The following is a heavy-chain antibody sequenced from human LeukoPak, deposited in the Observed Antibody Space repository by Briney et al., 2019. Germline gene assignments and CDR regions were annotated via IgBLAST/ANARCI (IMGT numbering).Heavy chain of an antibody. Sequence: GGSLRLSCAASGFTFSSYGMHWVRQAPGKGLEWVAVIWYDGSNKYYADSVKGRFTISRDNSKNTLYLQMNSLRAEDTAMYYCAKDRLRDIVGATTHWFDPWGQGTLVTVSS. D-gene: IGHD1-26*01. CDR2: IWYDGSNK. J-gene: IGHJ5*02. CDR3: AKDRLRDIVGATTHWFDP. V-gene: IGHV3-30*02. CDR1: GFTFSSYG.